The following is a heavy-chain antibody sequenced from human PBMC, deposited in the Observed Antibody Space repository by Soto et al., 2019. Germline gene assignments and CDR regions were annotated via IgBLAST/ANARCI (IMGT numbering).Heavy chain of an antibody. D-gene: IGHD2-15*01. V-gene: IGHV3-30*18. CDR1: GFTFSSYG. Sequence: VGSLRLSCAASGFTFSSYGMHWVRQAPGKGLEWVAVISYDGSNKYYADSVKGRFTISRDNSKNTLYLQMNSLRAEDTAVYYCAKDARYCSGGSCYYFDYWGQGTLVTVSS. J-gene: IGHJ4*02. CDR2: ISYDGSNK. CDR3: AKDARYCSGGSCYYFDY.